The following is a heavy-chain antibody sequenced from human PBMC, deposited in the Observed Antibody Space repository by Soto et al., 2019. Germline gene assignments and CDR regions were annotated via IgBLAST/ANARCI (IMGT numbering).Heavy chain of an antibody. CDR3: ARDNLVVAAATFDY. Sequence: ASVKVSCKASGYTFTSYGISWVRQAPGQGLEWMGWISAYNGNTNYAQKFQGRVTMTTDTSTSTAYMELRSLRSDDTAMYYCARDNLVVAAATFDYWGQGTLVTVYS. V-gene: IGHV1-18*01. CDR2: ISAYNGNT. J-gene: IGHJ4*02. CDR1: GYTFTSYG. D-gene: IGHD6-19*01.